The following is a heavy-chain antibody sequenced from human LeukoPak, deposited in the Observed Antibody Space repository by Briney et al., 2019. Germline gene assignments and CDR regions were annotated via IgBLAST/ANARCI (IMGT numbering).Heavy chain of an antibody. Sequence: ASVKVSCKASGYTFTGYYMHWVRQAPGQGLEWMGWINPNSGGTNYAQKFQGRVTMTRDTSISTAYMELSRLRSDDTAVYYCATLGYCSSTSCYYDYYGMDVWGQGTTVTVSS. CDR3: ATLGYCSSTSCYYDYYGMDV. CDR2: INPNSGGT. D-gene: IGHD2-2*01. V-gene: IGHV1-2*02. J-gene: IGHJ6*02. CDR1: GYTFTGYY.